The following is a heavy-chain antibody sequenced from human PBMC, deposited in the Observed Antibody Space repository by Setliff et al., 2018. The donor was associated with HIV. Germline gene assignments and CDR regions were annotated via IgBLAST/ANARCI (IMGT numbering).Heavy chain of an antibody. D-gene: IGHD3-10*01. CDR3: ARHRRDYYGSGGYSA. V-gene: IGHV4-59*01. CDR2: IYYSGST. CDR1: GGSISSYY. Sequence: SETLSLTCTVSGGSISSYYWSWIRQPPGKGLEWIGYIYYSGSTNYNPSLKSRVTISVDTSKNQFSLKLSSVTAADTAVYYCARHRRDYYGSGGYSAWGQGTLVTVSS. J-gene: IGHJ5*02.